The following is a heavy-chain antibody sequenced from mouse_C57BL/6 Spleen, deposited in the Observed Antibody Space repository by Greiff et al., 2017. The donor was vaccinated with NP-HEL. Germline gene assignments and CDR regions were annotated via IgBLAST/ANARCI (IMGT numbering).Heavy chain of an antibody. V-gene: IGHV1-50*01. J-gene: IGHJ3*01. Sequence: VQLQQSGAELVKPGASVKLSCKASGYTFTSYWMQWVKQRPGQGLEWIGEIDPSDSYTNYNQKFKGKATLTVDTSSSTAYMQLSSLTSEDSAVYYCARSTLRYPAYWGQGTLVTVSA. D-gene: IGHD1-1*01. CDR1: GYTFTSYW. CDR2: IDPSDSYT. CDR3: ARSTLRYPAY.